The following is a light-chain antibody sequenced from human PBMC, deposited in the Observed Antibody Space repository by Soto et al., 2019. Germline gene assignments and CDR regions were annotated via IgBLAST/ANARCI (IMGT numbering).Light chain of an antibody. CDR2: SAS. J-gene: IGKJ2*01. CDR3: QQYGSSPPKYT. Sequence: DILLTQSPSSLSASVGDRVTITCRASHNIHTYLNWYQQKPGRAPDLLISSASVSLSGVPSRFTGSGSGTEFTLTVIGLRPEDFAVYYCQQYGSSPPKYTFGQGTKLEIK. V-gene: IGKV1-39*01. CDR1: HNIHTY.